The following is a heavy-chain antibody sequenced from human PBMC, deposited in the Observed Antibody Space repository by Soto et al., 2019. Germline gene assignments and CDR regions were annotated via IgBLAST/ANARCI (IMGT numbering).Heavy chain of an antibody. CDR1: GGSISSGGYY. D-gene: IGHD5-12*01. V-gene: IGHV4-31*03. CDR2: IYYSGST. CDR3: ARGGGRRDGYNGGIFGY. J-gene: IGHJ4*02. Sequence: QVQLQESGPGLVKPSQTLSLTCTVSGGSISSGGYYWSWIRQHPGKGLEWIGYIYYSGSTYYNPSLKSRVTISIDASKNQSSRRLSCVTAADTAVYDCARGGGRRDGYNGGIFGYWGQGTVVTVS.